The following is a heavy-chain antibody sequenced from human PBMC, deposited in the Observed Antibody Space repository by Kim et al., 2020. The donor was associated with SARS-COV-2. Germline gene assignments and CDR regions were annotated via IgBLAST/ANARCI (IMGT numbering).Heavy chain of an antibody. CDR3: ARDGDPLLWFGELFLGRAFDI. D-gene: IGHD3-10*01. J-gene: IGHJ3*02. Sequence: GGSLRLSCAASGFTFSSYSMNWVRQAPGKGLEWVSSISSSSSYIYYADSVKGRFTISRDNAKNSLYLQMNSLRAEDTAVYYCARDGDPLLWFGELFLGRAFDIWGQGTMVTVSS. CDR1: GFTFSSYS. V-gene: IGHV3-21*01. CDR2: ISSSSSYI.